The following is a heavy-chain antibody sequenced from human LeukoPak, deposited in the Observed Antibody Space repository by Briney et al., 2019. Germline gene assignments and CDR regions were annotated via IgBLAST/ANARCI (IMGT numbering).Heavy chain of an antibody. Sequence: PSETLSLTCAVYGGSFSGYYWGCIRQPPGKGLEWIGSIYYSGSTYYNPSLKSRVTISVDTSKNQFSLNLSSVTAADTAVYYCARHTEDIVGKIDYWGQGTLVTVSS. J-gene: IGHJ4*02. CDR2: IYYSGST. CDR3: ARHTEDIVGKIDY. V-gene: IGHV4-39*01. D-gene: IGHD1-26*01. CDR1: GGSFSGYY.